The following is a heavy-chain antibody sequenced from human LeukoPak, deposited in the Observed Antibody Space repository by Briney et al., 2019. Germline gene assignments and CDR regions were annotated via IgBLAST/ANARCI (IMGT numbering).Heavy chain of an antibody. Sequence: SETLSLTCTVSGGSISSGDYYWSWIRQPPGKGLEWIGYIYYSGSTYYDPSLKSRVTISVDTSKNQFSLKLSSVTAADTAVYYCARERGYSGYDPVYYFDYWDQGTLVTVSS. J-gene: IGHJ4*02. V-gene: IGHV4-30-4*01. CDR3: ARERGYSGYDPVYYFDY. D-gene: IGHD5-12*01. CDR1: GGSISSGDYY. CDR2: IYYSGST.